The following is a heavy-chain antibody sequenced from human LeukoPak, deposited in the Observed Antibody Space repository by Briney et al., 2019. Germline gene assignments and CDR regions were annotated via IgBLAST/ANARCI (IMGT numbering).Heavy chain of an antibody. D-gene: IGHD3-10*01. Sequence: SETLSLTCTVSGGSISANYWIWMRQSAGKGLEYIGRIYSSGSTNYNPSLKSRVTMSVDTSKNQLSLKLSSVTAADTAVYYCARGSRHHPGSGGNHWGQGTLVTVSS. CDR3: ARGSRHHPGSGGNH. CDR2: IYSSGST. J-gene: IGHJ5*02. V-gene: IGHV4-4*07. CDR1: GGSISANY.